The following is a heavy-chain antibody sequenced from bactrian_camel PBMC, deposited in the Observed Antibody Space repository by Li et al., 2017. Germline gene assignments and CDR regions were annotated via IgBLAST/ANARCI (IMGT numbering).Heavy chain of an antibody. J-gene: IGHJ4*01. CDR2: IDGEDIH. CDR3: GALPPAQGGGVRTTRCGPSVIPEAQY. CDR1: GFMYESFC. V-gene: IGHV3S63*01. Sequence: HVQLVESGGGSVQAGRSLRLSCQYSGFMYESFCMAWFRQAPGKDREGVAFIDGEDIHSYAESVKGRFTISQDNTKNIMYLEMNDLKPEDTGVYHCGALPPAQGGGVRTTRCGPSVIPEAQYRGQGTQVTVS.